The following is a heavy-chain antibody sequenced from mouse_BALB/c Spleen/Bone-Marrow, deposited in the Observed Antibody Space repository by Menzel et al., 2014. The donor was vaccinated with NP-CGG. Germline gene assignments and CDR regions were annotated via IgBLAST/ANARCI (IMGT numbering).Heavy chain of an antibody. Sequence: EVMLVESGGGLVQPGGSLRLSCATSGFTFTDYYMSWVRQPPGKALEWLGFIRNKANGYTTEYSASVKGRFTISRDNSQSTLYLQMNTLRAEDSATYYCARDINYDIYWYFDVWGAGTTVTVSS. D-gene: IGHD2-4*01. CDR2: IRNKANGYTT. V-gene: IGHV7-3*02. CDR1: GFTFTDYY. J-gene: IGHJ1*01. CDR3: ARDINYDIYWYFDV.